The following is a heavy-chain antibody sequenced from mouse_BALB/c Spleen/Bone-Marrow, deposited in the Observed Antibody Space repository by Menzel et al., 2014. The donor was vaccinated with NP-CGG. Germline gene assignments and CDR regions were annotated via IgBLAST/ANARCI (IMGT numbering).Heavy chain of an antibody. J-gene: IGHJ1*01. V-gene: IGHV7-3*02. CDR1: GFTFTDYY. CDR2: IRNKANGYTT. D-gene: IGHD2-14*01. CDR3: ARTYYRYDGWYFDV. Sequence: VQLQQPGGGLVQPGVSLRLSCATSGFTFTDYYMSWVRQPPGKALEWLGFIRNKANGYTTEYSASVKGRFTISRDNSQSILYLQMNTLRAEDSATYYCARTYYRYDGWYFDVWGAGTTVTVSS.